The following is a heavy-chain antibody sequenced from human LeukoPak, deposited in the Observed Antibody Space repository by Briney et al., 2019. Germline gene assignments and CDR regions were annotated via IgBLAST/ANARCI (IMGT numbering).Heavy chain of an antibody. Sequence: SETLSLTRTVSGGSLSRGGYYWSWTRQHPGKGREWFGFIYYSGRTSYNPSFKSRVTISVDTSNNQYSQKLSAVTAAGTVVFYVAKLARPLYSSSWYYFDYWGQGTLVTVSS. D-gene: IGHD6-13*01. J-gene: IGHJ4*02. V-gene: IGHV4-31*03. CDR3: AKLARPLYSSSWYYFDY. CDR2: IYYSGRT. CDR1: GGSLSRGGYY.